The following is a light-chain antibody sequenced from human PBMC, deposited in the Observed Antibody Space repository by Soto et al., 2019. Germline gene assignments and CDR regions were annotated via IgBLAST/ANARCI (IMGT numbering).Light chain of an antibody. CDR3: QQYNNWART. CDR1: QSVSSN. J-gene: IGKJ1*01. V-gene: IGKV3-15*01. CDR2: AAS. Sequence: EIVMTQSPATLSVSPGERATLSCRASQSVSSNLAWYQQKPGQAPRLLIYAASTRATGIPARCSGSGSGTEFTLTISSLQSEDFAVYYCQQYNNWARTFGQGTKV.